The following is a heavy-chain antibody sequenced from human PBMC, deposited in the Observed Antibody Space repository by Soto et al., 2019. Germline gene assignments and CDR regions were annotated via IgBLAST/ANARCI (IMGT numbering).Heavy chain of an antibody. CDR2: INAGNGNT. J-gene: IGHJ5*02. CDR3: ARDPGYSYGYT. Sequence: GASVKVSCKASGYTFTSYAMHWVRQAPGQRLEWMGWINAGNGNTKYSQKFQGRVTITRDTSASTGYMELSSLRSEDTAVYYCARDPGYSYGYTWGQGTPVTVSS. D-gene: IGHD5-18*01. CDR1: GYTFTSYA. V-gene: IGHV1-3*01.